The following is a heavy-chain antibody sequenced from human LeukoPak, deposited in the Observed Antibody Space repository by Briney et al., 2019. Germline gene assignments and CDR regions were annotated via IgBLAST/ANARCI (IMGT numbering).Heavy chain of an antibody. D-gene: IGHD3-10*01. Sequence: PGGPLRISCAASGFTFSSYGMHWVRQAPGKRLEWVAFIRYDGSNKYYADSVKGRFTISRDNSKNTLYLQMNSLRAEDTAVYYCAKDRSGDLAHFDYWGQGTLVTVSS. CDR1: GFTFSSYG. CDR3: AKDRSGDLAHFDY. V-gene: IGHV3-30*02. J-gene: IGHJ4*02. CDR2: IRYDGSNK.